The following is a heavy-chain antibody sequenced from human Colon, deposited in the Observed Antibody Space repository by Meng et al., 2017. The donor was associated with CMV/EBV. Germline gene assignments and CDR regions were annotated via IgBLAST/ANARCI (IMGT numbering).Heavy chain of an antibody. V-gene: IGHV3-23*01. CDR3: TRDRWHCPYDGLCYYFGMDV. CDR2: VGDSGGST. Sequence: GGSLRLSCVGSGFTFDRYPISWVRQVPGKGLEWVSSVGDSGGSTWYAESVRGRFTNSKDTSGNTFFLQVDSVTLEDTAVYYCTRDRWHCPYDGLCYYFGMDVWGHGTPVTVSS. CDR1: GFTFDRYP. D-gene: IGHD5-24*01. J-gene: IGHJ6*02.